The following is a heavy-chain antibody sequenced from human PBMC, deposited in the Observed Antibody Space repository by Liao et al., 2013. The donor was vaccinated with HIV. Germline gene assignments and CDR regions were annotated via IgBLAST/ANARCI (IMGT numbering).Heavy chain of an antibody. CDR2: INHSGST. Sequence: QVQLQQWGAGLLKPSETLSLTCAVYGGSFSGYYWSWIRQPPGKGLEWIGEINHSGSTNYNPSLKSRVTISVDTSKNQFSLKLSSVTAADTAVYYCASRLLRHLGPMYFQHWGQGTLVTVSS. D-gene: IGHD3-22*01. V-gene: IGHV4-34*01. CDR1: GGSFSGYY. CDR3: ASRLLRHLGPMYFQH. J-gene: IGHJ1*01.